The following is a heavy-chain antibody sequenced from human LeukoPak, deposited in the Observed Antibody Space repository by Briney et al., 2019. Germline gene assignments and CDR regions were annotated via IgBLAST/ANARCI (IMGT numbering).Heavy chain of an antibody. J-gene: IGHJ4*02. Sequence: GGSLRLSCAASGFTFSSYGMHWVRQAPGKGLEWVEVISYDGSNKYYADSVKGRFTISRDNSKNTLYLQMNSLRAEDTAVYYCAKDRGQYDILTGYSDYWGQGTLVTVSS. V-gene: IGHV3-30*18. CDR3: AKDRGQYDILTGYSDY. CDR2: ISYDGSNK. D-gene: IGHD3-9*01. CDR1: GFTFSSYG.